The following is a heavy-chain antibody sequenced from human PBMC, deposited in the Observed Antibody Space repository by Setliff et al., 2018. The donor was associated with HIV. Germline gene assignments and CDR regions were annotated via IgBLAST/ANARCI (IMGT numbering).Heavy chain of an antibody. Sequence: SETLSLTCTGSGDSIRTGAYYWGWIRQPPGKGLACIGSVYYDGRTFYNPSLKSRLAISVDTSKNQFSLRLNSVTAADTAVYFCARGGTVSADFDSWGQGTLVTVSS. CDR1: GDSIRTGAYY. V-gene: IGHV4-39*07. CDR3: ARGGTVSADFDS. J-gene: IGHJ4*02. D-gene: IGHD6-19*01. CDR2: VYYDGRT.